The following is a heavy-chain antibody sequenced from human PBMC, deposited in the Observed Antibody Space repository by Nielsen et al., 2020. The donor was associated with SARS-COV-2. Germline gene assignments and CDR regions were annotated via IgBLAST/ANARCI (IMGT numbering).Heavy chain of an antibody. Sequence: ASVKVSCKASEFSFTNYYFHWVRQAPGQGPEWMGIIDPGAGSINYAQKFQGRVTMTRDTSTTTVYMDLSSLRSEDTAVYYCARDSPRLAQALDLWGQGTLVTVSS. D-gene: IGHD6-19*01. V-gene: IGHV1-46*01. CDR3: ARDSPRLAQALDL. J-gene: IGHJ5*02. CDR2: IDPGAGSI. CDR1: EFSFTNYY.